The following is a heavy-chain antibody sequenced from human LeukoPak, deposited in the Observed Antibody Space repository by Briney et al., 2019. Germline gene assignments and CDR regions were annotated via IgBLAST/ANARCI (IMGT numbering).Heavy chain of an antibody. CDR3: AHRYYGDYVIG. CDR1: ALPLSTRGVP. J-gene: IGHJ4*02. V-gene: IGHV2-5*02. CDR2: IYWDDDK. Sequence: SSPTHVKPTQTLTLPPTFSALPLSTRGVPLACLPQPPAKPLEWLALIYWDDDKRYSPSLKSRLTITKDTSKNQVVLTMTNMDPVDTATYYCAHRYYGDYVIGWGQGTLVTVSS. D-gene: IGHD4-17*01.